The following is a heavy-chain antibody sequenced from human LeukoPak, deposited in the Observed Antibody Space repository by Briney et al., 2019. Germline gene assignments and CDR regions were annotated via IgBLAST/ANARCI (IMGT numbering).Heavy chain of an antibody. CDR3: ARGQESYYYDSSGYYGY. V-gene: IGHV4-34*01. J-gene: IGHJ4*02. Sequence: SETLSLTCAVYGGSSSGYYWSWIRQPPGKGLEWIGEINHSGSTNYNPSLKSRVTISVDTSKNQFSLKLSSVTAADTAVYYCARGQESYYYDSSGYYGYWGQGTLVTVSS. D-gene: IGHD3-22*01. CDR1: GGSSSGYY. CDR2: INHSGST.